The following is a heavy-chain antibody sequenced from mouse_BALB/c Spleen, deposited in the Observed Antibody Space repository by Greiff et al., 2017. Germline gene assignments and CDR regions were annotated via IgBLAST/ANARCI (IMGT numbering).Heavy chain of an antibody. D-gene: IGHD1-2*01. J-gene: IGHJ2*01. CDR2: ISSGSSTI. V-gene: IGHV5-17*02. CDR3: AREEDYGYVNYFDY. CDR1: GFTFSSFG. Sequence: EVQLVESGGGLVKPGGSRKLSCAASGFTFSSFGMHWVRQAPEKGLEWVAYISSGSSTIYYADTVKGRFTISRDNPKNTLFLQMTSLRSEDTAMYYCAREEDYGYVNYFDYWGQGTTLTVSS.